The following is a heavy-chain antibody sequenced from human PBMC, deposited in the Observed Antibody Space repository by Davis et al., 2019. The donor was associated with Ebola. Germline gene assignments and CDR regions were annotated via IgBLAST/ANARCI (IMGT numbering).Heavy chain of an antibody. CDR3: AKDSGLVVVAATQYYYYYYMDV. D-gene: IGHD2-15*01. CDR1: GFTFSSYA. Sequence: PGGSLRLSCAASGFTFSSYAMSWVRQAPGKGLEWVSAISGSGGSTYYADSVKGRFTISRDNSKNTLYLQMNSLRAEDTAVYYCAKDSGLVVVAATQYYYYYYMDVWGKGTTVTVSS. V-gene: IGHV3-23*01. CDR2: ISGSGGST. J-gene: IGHJ6*03.